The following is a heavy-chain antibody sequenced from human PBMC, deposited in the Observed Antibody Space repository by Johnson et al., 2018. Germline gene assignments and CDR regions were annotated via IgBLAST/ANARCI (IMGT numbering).Heavy chain of an antibody. Sequence: VQLVQSGGGLVKPGGSLRLSCAASGFTFSSYSMNWVRQAPGKGLEWVSSISSSSIYIYYADSVKGRFTISRDNAKNSLYLQMNSLRAKDTAVYNCARDPRYCSGGSGYALDWYFDLWGRGTLVTVSS. CDR3: ARDPRYCSGGSGYALDWYFDL. CDR1: GFTFSSYS. CDR2: ISSSSIYI. V-gene: IGHV3-21*01. J-gene: IGHJ2*01. D-gene: IGHD2-15*01.